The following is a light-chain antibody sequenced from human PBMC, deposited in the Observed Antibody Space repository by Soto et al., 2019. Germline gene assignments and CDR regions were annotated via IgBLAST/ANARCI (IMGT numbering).Light chain of an antibody. CDR2: AAY. Sequence: DIQMTQTPSSLSASVGDRVTITCRASQGISNYLAWYQQQPGKPPKLLMYAAYTLQSGVPSRFSGSGSRTDFTLTISSLQPEDVATYYCERYNSVPPVTFGPGTK. V-gene: IGKV1-27*01. CDR3: ERYNSVPPVT. J-gene: IGKJ3*01. CDR1: QGISNY.